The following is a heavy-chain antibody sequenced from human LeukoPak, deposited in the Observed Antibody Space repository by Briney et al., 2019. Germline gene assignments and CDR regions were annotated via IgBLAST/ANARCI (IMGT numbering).Heavy chain of an antibody. CDR3: AGGALLPDAFDI. D-gene: IGHD1-26*01. CDR1: GDSISSGDYY. V-gene: IGHV4-30-4*08. CDR2: IYYSGST. J-gene: IGHJ3*02. Sequence: SETLSLTCTASGDSISSGDYYWSWIRQPPGKGLEWIGNIYYSGSTYYNPSLKSRVTISVDTSKSHFSLKLSSVTAADTAVYYCAGGALLPDAFDIWGQGTMVTVSS.